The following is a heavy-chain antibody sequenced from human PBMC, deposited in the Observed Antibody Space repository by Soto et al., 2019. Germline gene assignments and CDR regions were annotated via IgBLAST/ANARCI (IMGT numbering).Heavy chain of an antibody. CDR3: ARDRGDGNNFLADN. CDR1: GYPFKNYG. CDR2: ISGHNGDT. J-gene: IGHJ4*02. V-gene: IGHV1-18*01. Sequence: QVQLVQSGAEMKRPGASAKVSCKASGYPFKNYGLSWVRQAPGQGLEWLGWISGHNGDTNYAQKLQVRVTMTTETSTSTAYLELRSLTSDDTAVYYCARDRGDGNNFLADNWGQGTLVTVSS. D-gene: IGHD3-3*01.